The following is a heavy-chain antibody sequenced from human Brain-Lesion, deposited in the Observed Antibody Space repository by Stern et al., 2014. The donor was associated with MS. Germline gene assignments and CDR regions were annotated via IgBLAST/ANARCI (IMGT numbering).Heavy chain of an antibody. CDR2: MNPYSGNT. CDR1: GYTFSSYD. CDR3: ARAVRNQLLSEY. V-gene: IGHV1-8*01. J-gene: IGHJ4*02. D-gene: IGHD2-2*01. Sequence: QVQLVESGAEVKKPGAPLKVSCKASGYTFSSYDITWVRQAPGHGLEWMGWMNPYSGNTGYAQKFKGRVSMTSDPSISTVYMELTSLTSDDTAVYFCARAVRNQLLSEYWGQGTLVTGSS.